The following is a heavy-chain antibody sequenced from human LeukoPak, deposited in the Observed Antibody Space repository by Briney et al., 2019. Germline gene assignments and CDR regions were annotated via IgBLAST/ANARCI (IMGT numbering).Heavy chain of an antibody. J-gene: IGHJ4*02. V-gene: IGHV3-48*03. D-gene: IGHD6-6*01. CDR2: ISSSGSTI. Sequence: PGGSLRLSCAASGFTFSSYEMNWVRQAPGKGLEWVSYISSSGSTIYYADSVKGRFTISRDNAKNSLYLQMNSLRAEDTAVYYCARGSESSRQLVLRHFDYWGQGTLVTVSS. CDR1: GFTFSSYE. CDR3: ARGSESSRQLVLRHFDY.